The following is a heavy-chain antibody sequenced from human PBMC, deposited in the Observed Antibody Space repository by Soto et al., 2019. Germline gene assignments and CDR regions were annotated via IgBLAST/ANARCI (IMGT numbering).Heavy chain of an antibody. CDR3: ARVQHSLWFGETHY. Sequence: SETLSLTCTVSGGSVSSGSYYWSWIRQPPGKGLEWIGYIYYSGSTNYNPSLKSRVTISVDTSKNQFSLKLSSVTAADTAVYYCARVQHSLWFGETHYWGQGTLVTVSS. CDR1: GGSVSSGSYY. V-gene: IGHV4-61*01. D-gene: IGHD3-10*01. J-gene: IGHJ4*02. CDR2: IYYSGST.